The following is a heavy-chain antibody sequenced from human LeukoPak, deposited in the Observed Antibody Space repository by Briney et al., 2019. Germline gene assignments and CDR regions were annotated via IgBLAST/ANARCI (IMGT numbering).Heavy chain of an antibody. CDR3: ARGPGYCSGGSCLKYFQH. V-gene: IGHV4-34*01. D-gene: IGHD2-15*01. J-gene: IGHJ1*01. Sequence: PSETLSLTCAVYGGSFSGYYWSWIRQPPGKGLEWIGEINHSGGTNYNPSLKSRVTISVDTSKNQFSLKLSSVTAADTAVYYCARGPGYCSGGSCLKYFQHWGQGTLVTVSS. CDR2: INHSGGT. CDR1: GGSFSGYY.